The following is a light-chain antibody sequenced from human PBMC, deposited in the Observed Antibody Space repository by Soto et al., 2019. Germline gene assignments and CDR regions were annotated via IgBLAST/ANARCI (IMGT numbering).Light chain of an antibody. CDR2: GAS. CDR1: QGVSTN. V-gene: IGKV3-15*01. J-gene: IGKJ1*01. Sequence: EIVMTQSPATLSVSPGEIATLSCRASQGVSTNLAWYQQKPGQAPRLLIYGASTRATGVPARFSGSGSGSEFTLIIRSLPSDDFPVSYCQQYTNWPPWTFGQGTTVDVK. CDR3: QQYTNWPPWT.